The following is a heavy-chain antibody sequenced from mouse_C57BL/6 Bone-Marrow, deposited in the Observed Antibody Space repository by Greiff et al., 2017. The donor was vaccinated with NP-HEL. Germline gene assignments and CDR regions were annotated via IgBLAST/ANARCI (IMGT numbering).Heavy chain of an antibody. CDR3: ARHYYSNYFDY. CDR2: ISSGGSYT. CDR1: GFTFSSYG. D-gene: IGHD2-5*01. J-gene: IGHJ2*01. Sequence: EVQLVESGGDLVKPGGSLKLSCAASGFTFSSYGMSWVRQTPDKRLEWVATISSGGSYTYYPDSVKGRLTISRDNAKNTLYLQMSSLKSEDTAMYYCARHYYSNYFDYWGQGTTLTVSS. V-gene: IGHV5-6*01.